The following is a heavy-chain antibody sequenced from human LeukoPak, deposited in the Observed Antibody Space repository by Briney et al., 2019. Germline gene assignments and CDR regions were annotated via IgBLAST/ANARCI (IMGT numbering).Heavy chain of an antibody. CDR2: IKSKTDGGTT. D-gene: IGHD3-22*01. CDR3: TTDDSMIVAVLDAFDI. Sequence: GGSLRLSCAASGFTFSNAWMSWVRQAPGKGLEWVGRIKSKTDGGTTDYAAPVKGRFTISRDDSKNTLYLQMNSLKTEDTAVYYCTTDDSMIVAVLDAFDIWGQGTMVTVSS. J-gene: IGHJ3*02. V-gene: IGHV3-15*01. CDR1: GFTFSNAW.